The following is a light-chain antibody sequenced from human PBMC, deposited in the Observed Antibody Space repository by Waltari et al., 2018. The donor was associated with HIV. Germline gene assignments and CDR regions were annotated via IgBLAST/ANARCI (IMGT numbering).Light chain of an antibody. J-gene: IGKJ3*01. CDR3: QQYNIDFYT. CDR1: QNINSW. Sequence: DIRMTQSPSTLSASVGDRVTITCRAIQNINSWLAWYQQRPGKAPRLLIHKASNLEFGVPSRFSGGGSGTEFNLTIDSLQPEDFATYYCQQYNIDFYTFGQGTKV. CDR2: KAS. V-gene: IGKV1-5*03.